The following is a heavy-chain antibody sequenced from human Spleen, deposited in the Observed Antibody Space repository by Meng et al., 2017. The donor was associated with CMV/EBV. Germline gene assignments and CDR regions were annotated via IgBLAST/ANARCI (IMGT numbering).Heavy chain of an antibody. J-gene: IGHJ5*02. Sequence: SETLSLTCTVSGGSISSSSYYWGWIRQPPGKGLEWIGSIYYSGSTYYNPSLKSRVTISVDTSKNQFFLKLRSVTAADTAVYHCARHGYCSSTSCYITAGGFDPWGQGTLVTVSS. CDR1: GGSISSSSYY. CDR2: IYYSGST. CDR3: ARHGYCSSTSCYITAGGFDP. D-gene: IGHD2-2*02. V-gene: IGHV4-39*01.